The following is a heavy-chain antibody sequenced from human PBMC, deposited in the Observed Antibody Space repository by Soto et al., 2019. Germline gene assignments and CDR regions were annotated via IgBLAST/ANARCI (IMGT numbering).Heavy chain of an antibody. CDR1: GFTFSSYG. V-gene: IGHV3-33*01. Sequence: GGSLRLSCAASGFTFSSYGMHWVRQAPGKGLEWVAVIWYDGSNKYYADSVKGRFTISRDNSKNTLYLQMNSLRAEDTAVYYCAREPRLYCSGGSCYAAEYFQHWGQGTLVTVSS. J-gene: IGHJ1*01. CDR2: IWYDGSNK. CDR3: AREPRLYCSGGSCYAAEYFQH. D-gene: IGHD2-15*01.